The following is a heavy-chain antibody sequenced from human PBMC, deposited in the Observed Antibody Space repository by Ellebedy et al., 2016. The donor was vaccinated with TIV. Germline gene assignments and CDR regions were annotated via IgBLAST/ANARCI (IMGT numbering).Heavy chain of an antibody. Sequence: GESLKISCAASGFSFRYYGMYWVRQAPGKGLEWAAFIQYDGSDKHYSDSVKGRFTVSRDSSKNTLYLQMNSLSPEDTAVYYCAKLIQHTDRGAVDIWGQGTMVTVSS. D-gene: IGHD2-21*01. CDR3: AKLIQHTDRGAVDI. J-gene: IGHJ3*02. CDR1: GFSFRYYG. V-gene: IGHV3-30*02. CDR2: IQYDGSDK.